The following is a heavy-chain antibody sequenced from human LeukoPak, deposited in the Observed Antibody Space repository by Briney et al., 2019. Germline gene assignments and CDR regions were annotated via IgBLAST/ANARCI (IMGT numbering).Heavy chain of an antibody. V-gene: IGHV4-61*02. CDR1: GGSTRSSSYY. Sequence: ASETLSLTCTVTGGSTRSSSYYWSWIRQPAGTGLERIGRIYACGTTNYNPSLKNRVTISVDTSKNQFSLNLSSVSAADTAVYYCAREFTFWGQGILVTVSS. CDR2: IYACGTT. CDR3: AREFTF. D-gene: IGHD3-16*01. J-gene: IGHJ4*02.